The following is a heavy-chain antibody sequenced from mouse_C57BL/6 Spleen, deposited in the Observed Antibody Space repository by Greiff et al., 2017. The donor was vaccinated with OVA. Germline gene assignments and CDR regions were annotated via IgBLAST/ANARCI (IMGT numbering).Heavy chain of an antibody. V-gene: IGHV14-4*01. D-gene: IGHD1-1*01. J-gene: IGHJ1*03. CDR3: TSASGSSYWYFDV. CDR1: GFNIKDDY. CDR2: IDPEHGDT. Sequence: EVQLQQSGAELVRPGASVKLSCTASGFNIKDDYMHWVKQRPEQGLEWIGWIDPEHGDTKYDSKFQGKATITADPSSNTAYLQLSSLTSEDTAVYYCTSASGSSYWYFDVWGTGTTVTVSA.